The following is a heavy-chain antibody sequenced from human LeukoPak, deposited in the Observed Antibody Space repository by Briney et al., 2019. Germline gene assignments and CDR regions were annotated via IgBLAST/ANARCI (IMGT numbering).Heavy chain of an antibody. CDR2: ITSSGSSI. CDR3: AGGAGWLIDY. CDR1: GFTFSDYY. V-gene: IGHV3-11*01. J-gene: IGHJ4*02. Sequence: GGSLRLSCAASGFTFSDYYMGWIRQAPGKGLEWVSYITSSGSSIYSADSVKGRFTISRDNAKNSVYLQMNSLRAEDTAMYYCAGGAGWLIDYWGQGALVTVSS. D-gene: IGHD6-19*01.